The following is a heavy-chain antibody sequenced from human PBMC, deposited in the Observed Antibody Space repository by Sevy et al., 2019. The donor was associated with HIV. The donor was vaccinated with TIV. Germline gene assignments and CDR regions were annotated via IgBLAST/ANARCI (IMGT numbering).Heavy chain of an antibody. CDR1: GFTFSSYS. V-gene: IGHV3-48*01. CDR3: ARDVLVNYDIWSGYPGGMDV. D-gene: IGHD3-3*01. Sequence: GGSLRLSCAASGFTFSSYSMNWVRQAPGKGLEWVSYISSSSSTIYYANSVKGRFTISRDNAKNSLYLQMNSLRAEDTAVYYCARDVLVNYDIWSGYPGGMDVWGQGTTVTVSS. J-gene: IGHJ6*02. CDR2: ISSSSSTI.